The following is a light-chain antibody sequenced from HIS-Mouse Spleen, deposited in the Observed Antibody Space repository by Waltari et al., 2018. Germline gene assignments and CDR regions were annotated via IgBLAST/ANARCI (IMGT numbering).Light chain of an antibody. CDR3: CSYAGSYTVV. V-gene: IGLV2-11*01. Sequence: QSALTQPRSVSGSPGQSVPISCTGTSRAGGGYNYVSWYQQHPGKAPKLMIYDVSKRPSGVPDRFSGSKSGNTASLTISGLQAEDEADYYCCSYAGSYTVVFGGGTKLTVL. CDR2: DVS. J-gene: IGLJ2*01. CDR1: SRAGGGYNY.